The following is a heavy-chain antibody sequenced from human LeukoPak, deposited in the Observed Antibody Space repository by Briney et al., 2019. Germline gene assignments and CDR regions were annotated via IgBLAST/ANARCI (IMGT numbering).Heavy chain of an antibody. CDR1: GFTFINYA. Sequence: GGSLRLSCAASGFTFINYAMTWVRQAPGKGLEWVSYISSSSNTIYYADSVKGRFTISRDNAKNSLFLQMNSLRDEDTSVYYCARAVTVVTRGGLVFDYWGQGTLVTVSS. D-gene: IGHD2-21*02. CDR3: ARAVTVVTRGGLVFDY. V-gene: IGHV3-48*02. J-gene: IGHJ4*02. CDR2: ISSSSNTI.